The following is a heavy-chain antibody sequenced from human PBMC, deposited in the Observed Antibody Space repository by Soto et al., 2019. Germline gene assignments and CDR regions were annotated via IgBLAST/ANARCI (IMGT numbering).Heavy chain of an antibody. J-gene: IGHJ5*02. CDR2: ITHSGST. CDR3: ARSGRQQLGRRNLFDL. CDR1: GGSFSSYY. D-gene: IGHD6-13*01. V-gene: IGHV4-34*01. Sequence: QVQLQQWGAGLLKSSETLTLSCAVYGGSFSSYYWSWVRQPAGKGLEWIGEITHSGSTNYKPSLKSRVTTSVDPSQNQFSLKLSSVTAADTAVYYCARSGRQQLGRRNLFDLWGQGTLVTVSS.